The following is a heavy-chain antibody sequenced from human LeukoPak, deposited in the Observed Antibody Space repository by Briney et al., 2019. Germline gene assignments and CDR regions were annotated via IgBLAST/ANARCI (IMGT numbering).Heavy chain of an antibody. CDR3: AHKGGGFDI. V-gene: IGHV2-5*02. D-gene: IGHD2-15*01. CDR2: IYWDDDK. Sequence: SGPTLVKPAETLTLTCTFSGFSLSTSGVGVGWIRQPPGKALEWLALIYWDDDKRYSLSLESRLTITKDTSKNQVVLTMTNMDPVDTATYYCAHKGGGFDIWGQGTMVTVSS. J-gene: IGHJ3*02. CDR1: GFSLSTSGVG.